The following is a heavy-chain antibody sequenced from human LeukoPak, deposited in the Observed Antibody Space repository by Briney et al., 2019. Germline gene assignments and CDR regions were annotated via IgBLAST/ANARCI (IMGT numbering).Heavy chain of an antibody. CDR3: AGGQWLVLGDAFDI. J-gene: IGHJ3*02. CDR2: ISGSGSSK. CDR1: AFTFSSYE. V-gene: IGHV3-48*03. D-gene: IGHD6-19*01. Sequence: PGGSLRLSCAASAFTFSSYEMNWVRQAPGKGREWVSHISGSGSSKYYADSVKGRFTISRDNAKTSLYLQMNSLRAEDTAGYYCAGGQWLVLGDAFDIWGQGTMVTVSS.